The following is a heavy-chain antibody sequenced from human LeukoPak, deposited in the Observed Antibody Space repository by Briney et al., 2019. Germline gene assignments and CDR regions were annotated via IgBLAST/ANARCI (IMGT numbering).Heavy chain of an antibody. D-gene: IGHD6-13*01. CDR2: INHSGST. Sequence: SETLSLTCAVYGGSFSGYYWSWIRQPPGKGLEWIGEINHSGSTNYNPSLKSRVTISVDTSKNQFSLKLSSVTAADTAVYYCARRAAGTLYYYYYYMDVWGKGTTVTISS. V-gene: IGHV4-34*01. CDR1: GGSFSGYY. J-gene: IGHJ6*03. CDR3: ARRAAGTLYYYYYYMDV.